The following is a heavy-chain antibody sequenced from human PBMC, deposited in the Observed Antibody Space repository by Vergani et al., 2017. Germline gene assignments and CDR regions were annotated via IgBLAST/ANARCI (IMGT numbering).Heavy chain of an antibody. V-gene: IGHV1-2*06. Sequence: QEQLVQSGPEVKKPGASVEVSCQASGYSFTGYYIQWVRQAPGQGPEWMGRINPNTGDTTYAQNFLGRLTMTSETSTNTAYMNLKSLSSDDTAAYYWAGLSHCDGVRSYNNWFAPGGQGTLVTVS. CDR3: AGLSHCDGVRSYNNWFAP. D-gene: IGHD3-10*01. J-gene: IGHJ5*02. CDR1: GYSFTGYY. CDR2: INPNTGDT.